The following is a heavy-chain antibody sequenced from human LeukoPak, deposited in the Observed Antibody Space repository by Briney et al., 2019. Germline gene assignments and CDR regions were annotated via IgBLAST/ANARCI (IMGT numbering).Heavy chain of an antibody. CDR1: GYTFTGYY. CDR3: ARTIVATSDYGDYYGWFDP. J-gene: IGHJ5*02. Sequence: ASVKVSCKASGYTFTGYYMHWVRQAPGQGLEWMGRINPNSGGTNYAQKFQGRVTMTRDTSISTAYMELSRLRSDDTAVYYCARTIVATSDYGDYYGWFDPWGQGTLVTVSS. CDR2: INPNSGGT. D-gene: IGHD4-17*01. V-gene: IGHV1-2*06.